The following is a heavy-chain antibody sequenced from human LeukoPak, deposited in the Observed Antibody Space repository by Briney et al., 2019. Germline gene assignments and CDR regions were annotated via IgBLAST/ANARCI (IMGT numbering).Heavy chain of an antibody. D-gene: IGHD6-13*01. CDR3: ARGMYSSSGFYYYYGMDV. V-gene: IGHV1-8*01. Sequence: ASVKVSCKASGYTFTSYDINWVRQATGQGLEWMGWMNPNSGNTGYAQKFQGRVTMTRNTSISTAYMELSSLRSEDTAVYYCARGMYSSSGFYYYYGMDVWGQGTTVTVSS. CDR1: GYTFTSYD. J-gene: IGHJ6*02. CDR2: MNPNSGNT.